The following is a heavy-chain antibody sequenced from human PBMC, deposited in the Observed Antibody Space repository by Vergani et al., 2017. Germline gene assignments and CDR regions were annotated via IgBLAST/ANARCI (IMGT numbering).Heavy chain of an antibody. CDR2: ISSSSSYI. D-gene: IGHD6-19*01. CDR3: ARDGGCDPYYFDY. Sequence: EVQLVESGGGLVKPGGSLRLSCAASGFTFSSYSMNWVRQAPGKGLEWVSAISSSSSYIYYADSVKGRFTISRDNAKNSLYLQMNSLRAEDTAVYYCARDGGCDPYYFDYWGQGILVTVSS. CDR1: GFTFSSYS. V-gene: IGHV3-21*01. J-gene: IGHJ4*02.